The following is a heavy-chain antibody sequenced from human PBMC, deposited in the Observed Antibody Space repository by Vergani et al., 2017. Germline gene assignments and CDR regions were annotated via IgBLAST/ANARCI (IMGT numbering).Heavy chain of an antibody. D-gene: IGHD3-10*01. J-gene: IGHJ4*02. V-gene: IGHV4-39*07. CDR2: IYYSGLT. Sequence: QVQLQESGPGLVKPSQTLSLTCTVSADSISSGSYYWGWIRQPPGKSLEWIGSIYYSGLTYYNPSLKSRVAISVDTSRNQFSLYLTSVTAADTAVYYCARSRIYYGAGSPDYWGQGTLVTVSS. CDR1: ADSISSGSYY. CDR3: ARSRIYYGAGSPDY.